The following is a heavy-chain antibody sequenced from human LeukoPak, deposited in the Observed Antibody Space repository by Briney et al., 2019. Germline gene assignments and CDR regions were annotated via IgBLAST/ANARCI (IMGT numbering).Heavy chain of an antibody. J-gene: IGHJ4*02. D-gene: IGHD3-10*01. CDR1: GFSLSTSGVG. CDR3: AHENFGYY. CDR2: ISWNDDK. Sequence: TSPTLVKPTQTLTLTCTFSGFSLSTSGVGVGWIRQPPGKALEWLALISWNDDKRYIPSLKSRLTITKDTSKNQVVLRMTNMDPVDTATYYCAHENFGYYWGQGTLVTVSS. V-gene: IGHV2-5*01.